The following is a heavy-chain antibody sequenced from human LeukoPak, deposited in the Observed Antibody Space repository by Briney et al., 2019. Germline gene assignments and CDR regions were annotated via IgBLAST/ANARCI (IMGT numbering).Heavy chain of an antibody. CDR3: ARDTKKLVPPINWFDP. CDR1: GGSISSGENY. J-gene: IGHJ5*02. Sequence: SQTLSLTCTVSGGSISSGENYWSWVRQPAGEGLEWIGSIYYSGSTYYNPSLKSRVTISVDTSKNQFSLKLSSVTAADTAVYYCARDTKKLVPPINWFDPWGQGTLVTVSS. D-gene: IGHD1-1*01. CDR2: IYYSGST. V-gene: IGHV4-61*02.